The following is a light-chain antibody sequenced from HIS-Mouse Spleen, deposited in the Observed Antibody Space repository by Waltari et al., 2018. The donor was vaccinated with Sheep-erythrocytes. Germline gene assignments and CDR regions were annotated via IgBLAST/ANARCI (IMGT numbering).Light chain of an antibody. CDR1: SSDVGGYHS. CDR2: DVS. CDR3: CSYAGSYNHV. J-gene: IGLJ1*01. Sequence: QSALTQPRPVSGSPGQSVPISCTGTSSDVGGYHSVPWYQQHPGKAPKLMIYDVSKRPSGVPDRFSGSKSGNTASLTISGLQAEDEADYYCCSYAGSYNHVFATGTKVTVL. V-gene: IGLV2-11*01.